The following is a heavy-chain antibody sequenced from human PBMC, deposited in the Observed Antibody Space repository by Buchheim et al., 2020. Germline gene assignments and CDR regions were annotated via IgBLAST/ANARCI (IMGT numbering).Heavy chain of an antibody. CDR3: ARDWEDCSTTRCYFKGWFDP. J-gene: IGHJ5*02. CDR2: ISYSGAT. CDR1: GDSISTGAYY. V-gene: IGHV4-31*03. D-gene: IGHD2-2*01. Sequence: QVQLQESGPGLVKPSQTLSLTCTVSGDSISTGAYYWSWIRQHPGKGLEWIGYISYSGATYYNPSLKSRVIISLDTSKNQFSLKLNSVTAADSAVYYCARDWEDCSTTRCYFKGWFDPWGQGTL.